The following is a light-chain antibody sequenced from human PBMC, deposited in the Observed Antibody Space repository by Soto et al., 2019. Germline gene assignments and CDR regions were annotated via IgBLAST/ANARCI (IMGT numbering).Light chain of an antibody. J-gene: IGKJ5*01. CDR3: QQSYSTPVT. CDR1: QRISTY. Sequence: DIQMTQSPSTLSASVVDRVTITCRASQRISTYLHWFQQKPGKAPKLLIYKASSLQSGVPSRFSGSGSGTDFTLTISSLQPEDFATYYCQQSYSTPVTFGQGTRLEIK. CDR2: KAS. V-gene: IGKV1-39*01.